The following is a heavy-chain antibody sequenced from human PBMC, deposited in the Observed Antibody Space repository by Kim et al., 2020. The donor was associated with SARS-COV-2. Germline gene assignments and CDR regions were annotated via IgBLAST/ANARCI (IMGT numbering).Heavy chain of an antibody. CDR2: ISSDGGTK. J-gene: IGHJ4*02. CDR1: GFTFSSYL. CDR3: ARDKGDSSGGYPDH. V-gene: IGHV3-30-3*01. D-gene: IGHD6-19*01. Sequence: GGSLRLSCAASGFTFSSYLMHWVRQAPGKGLEWVAIISSDGGTKYYADSVKGRFTISRDSSKNTLYLQMNSLTTDDTALYYCARDKGDSSGGYPDHWGQGTLVTVSS.